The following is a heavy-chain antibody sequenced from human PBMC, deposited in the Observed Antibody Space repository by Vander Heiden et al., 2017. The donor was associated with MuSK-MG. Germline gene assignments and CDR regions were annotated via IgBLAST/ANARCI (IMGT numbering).Heavy chain of an antibody. V-gene: IGHV3-30*18. CDR3: AKSTNGYNSDAFGI. J-gene: IGHJ3*02. CDR1: GFSFNNFA. CDR2: TSYDGTNN. D-gene: IGHD5-12*01. Sequence: QVQLVESGGGVVQPGRSLRLSCADSGFSFNNFAMHWVRQAPDKGLEWVAVTSYDGTNNYYADSVKGRITISRDNSKNTLYLQVNGLRAEDTAVYYCAKSTNGYNSDAFGIWGQGTTVTVSS.